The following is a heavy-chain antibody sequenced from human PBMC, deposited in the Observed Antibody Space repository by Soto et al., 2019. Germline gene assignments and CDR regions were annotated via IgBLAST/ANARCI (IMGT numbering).Heavy chain of an antibody. CDR2: IDLSDSYT. J-gene: IGHJ3*02. D-gene: IGHD1-1*01. Sequence: PGESLKISCKGSGHSFTSYWVSWVRQMPGKGLEWMGRIDLSDSYTKYSPSFQGHVTISADKSISTAYLQWTSLKASDTAMYYCARHRGYDGAFDIWGQGTMVPVSS. CDR3: ARHRGYDGAFDI. CDR1: GHSFTSYW. V-gene: IGHV5-10-1*01.